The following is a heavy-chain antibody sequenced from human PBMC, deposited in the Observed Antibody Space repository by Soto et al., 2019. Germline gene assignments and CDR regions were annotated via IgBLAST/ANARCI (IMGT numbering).Heavy chain of an antibody. V-gene: IGHV3-7*03. CDR3: GRVPLDGNYANGVDV. Sequence: GGSLRLSCAASGLNFNTYWMYWVRQAPGKGLEWVANIDTDGSRKNYVDSVKGRFIISRDNAKNSLFPQMNSLRADDTAVYYCGRVPLDGNYANGVDVWGQGTTVTVSS. CDR2: IDTDGSRK. CDR1: GLNFNTYW. D-gene: IGHD4-17*01. J-gene: IGHJ6*02.